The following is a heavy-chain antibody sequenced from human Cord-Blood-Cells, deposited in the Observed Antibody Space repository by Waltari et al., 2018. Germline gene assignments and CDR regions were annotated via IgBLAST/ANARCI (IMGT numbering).Heavy chain of an antibody. Sequence: QVQLVQSGAEVKKPGASVKVSCKASGYTFTSYGISWVRQAPGQGLGWMGWISAYKGNANYAQKHQGRVTMTTDTSTSTAYVELRSLRSDDTSVYYCARVRVYSNSSSNDFDYWGQGTLVTVSS. CDR1: GYTFTSYG. CDR2: ISAYKGNA. CDR3: ARVRVYSNSSSNDFDY. V-gene: IGHV1-18*01. D-gene: IGHD6-6*01. J-gene: IGHJ4*02.